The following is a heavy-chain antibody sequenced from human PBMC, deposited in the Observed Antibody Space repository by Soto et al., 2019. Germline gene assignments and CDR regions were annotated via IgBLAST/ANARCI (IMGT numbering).Heavy chain of an antibody. Sequence: GGSLRLSCAASGFTFSSYWMHWVRQAPGKGLVWVSRINSDGSSTSYADSVKGRFTISRDNAKNTLYLQMNSLRAEDTAVYYCARGVRGYCSSTSCHAAEYYYYYYYMDVWGKGTTVTVSS. CDR3: ARGVRGYCSSTSCHAAEYYYYYYYMDV. J-gene: IGHJ6*03. CDR2: INSDGSST. V-gene: IGHV3-74*01. CDR1: GFTFSSYW. D-gene: IGHD2-2*01.